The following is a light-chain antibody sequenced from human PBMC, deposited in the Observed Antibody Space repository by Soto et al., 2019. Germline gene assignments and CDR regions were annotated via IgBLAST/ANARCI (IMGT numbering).Light chain of an antibody. CDR2: DVS. CDR1: SSDVGGYNY. J-gene: IGLJ2*01. Sequence: QSALTQPASVSGSPGQSITISCTGTSSDVGGYNYVSWYQQHPGKAPKHMIYDVSNRPSGVSNRFSGSKSGNTAPLTISGLQAEDEAEYYCSSYTSSSTLVFGGGTKLTGL. V-gene: IGLV2-14*01. CDR3: SSYTSSSTLV.